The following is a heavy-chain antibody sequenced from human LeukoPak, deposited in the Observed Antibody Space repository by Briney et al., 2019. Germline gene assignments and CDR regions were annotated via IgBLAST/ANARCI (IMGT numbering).Heavy chain of an antibody. Sequence: ASVKVSCKVSGGPFSSYAISWVRQAPGQGLEWVGGIIPIFGTANYAQKFQGRVTITTDESTSTAYRELSSLRSEDTAVYYCARGARYFDWLLDYWGQGTLVTVSS. CDR3: ARGARYFDWLLDY. CDR1: GGPFSSYA. J-gene: IGHJ4*02. CDR2: IIPIFGTA. D-gene: IGHD3-9*01. V-gene: IGHV1-69*05.